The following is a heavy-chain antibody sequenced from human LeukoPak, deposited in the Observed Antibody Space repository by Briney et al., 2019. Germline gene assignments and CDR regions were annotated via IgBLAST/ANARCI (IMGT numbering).Heavy chain of an antibody. CDR1: GFTFSSYE. D-gene: IGHD3-10*01. CDR2: ISSSGSTI. J-gene: IGHJ4*02. V-gene: IGHV3-48*03. Sequence: GGSLRLSCAASGFTFSSYEMNWVRQAPGKGLEWVSYISSSGSTIYYADSVKGRFTISRDNAKNSLYLQMNSLRAEDTAFYYCAKQHFGSGSYSDFDSWGQGTLVTVSS. CDR3: AKQHFGSGSYSDFDS.